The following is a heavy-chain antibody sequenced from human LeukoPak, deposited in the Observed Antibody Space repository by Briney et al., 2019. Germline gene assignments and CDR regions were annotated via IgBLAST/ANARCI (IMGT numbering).Heavy chain of an antibody. D-gene: IGHD6-13*01. CDR3: ATSEAIYSSSVSRFDP. V-gene: IGHV4-59*12. J-gene: IGHJ5*02. CDR1: GGSISSYY. Sequence: PSETLSLTCTVFGGSISSYYWSWIRQPPGKGLEWIGYIYYSGGTNYNPSLTGRVTISLDTSNNQFSPKLTSVTAAETAVYYCATSEAIYSSSVSRFDPWGQGTLVTVSS. CDR2: IYYSGGT.